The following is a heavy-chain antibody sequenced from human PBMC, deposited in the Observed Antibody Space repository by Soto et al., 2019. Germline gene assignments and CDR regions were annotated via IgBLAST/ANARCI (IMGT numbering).Heavy chain of an antibody. V-gene: IGHV5-51*01. CDR2: IYPGDSDT. Sequence: PGESLKISCKGSGYSFTSYWISWVRQMPGKGLEWMGMIYPGDSDTKYSPSFQGQVTISADKSISTAYLQWSSLKASDTAMYYCARHGPQGIFRVYFSTYGMDVWGQGTTVTVSS. J-gene: IGHJ6*02. CDR1: GYSFTSYW. D-gene: IGHD3-3*01. CDR3: ARHGPQGIFRVYFSTYGMDV.